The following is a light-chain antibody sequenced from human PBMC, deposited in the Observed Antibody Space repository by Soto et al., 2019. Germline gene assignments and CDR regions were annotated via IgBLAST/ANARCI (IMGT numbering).Light chain of an antibody. Sequence: EIGLTQSPATLSLSPGEIATLSCRASQSVSSYLAWYQQKPGQAPRLLIYDASIRATGIPARFSGSGSGTHFTHTISRLEPEDFAVYYCQQYGSSGTFGQRTKVDIK. CDR2: DAS. V-gene: IGKV3-11*01. CDR3: QQYGSSGT. CDR1: QSVSSY. J-gene: IGKJ1*01.